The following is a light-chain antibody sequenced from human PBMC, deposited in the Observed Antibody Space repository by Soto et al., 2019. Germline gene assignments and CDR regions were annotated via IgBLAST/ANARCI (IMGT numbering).Light chain of an antibody. Sequence: EIVLTQSPGTLSLSPGERATLSCRASQSVSSSYLAWYQQKPGQAPRLLIYDASSRATGIPDRFSGSGSGTDFILNNSRLEREDFAVYYCQQYGNSPWTFGQGTKVEIK. CDR3: QQYGNSPWT. CDR2: DAS. J-gene: IGKJ1*01. CDR1: QSVSSSY. V-gene: IGKV3-20*01.